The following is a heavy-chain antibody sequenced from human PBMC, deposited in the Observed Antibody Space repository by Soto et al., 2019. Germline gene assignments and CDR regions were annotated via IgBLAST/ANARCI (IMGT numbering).Heavy chain of an antibody. CDR3: ARGSGMGGYFDWLLYRYYYYYGMDV. J-gene: IGHJ6*02. Sequence: PSQTLSLTCAISGDSVSRNIAAWNWIRQSPSRGLEWLGRTYYRSKWYNDYAVSVKSRITINPDTSKNQFSLQLNSVTPEDTAVYYCARGSGMGGYFDWLLYRYYYYYGMDVWGQGTTVTSP. D-gene: IGHD3-9*01. CDR2: TYYRSKWYN. CDR1: GDSVSRNIAA. V-gene: IGHV6-1*01.